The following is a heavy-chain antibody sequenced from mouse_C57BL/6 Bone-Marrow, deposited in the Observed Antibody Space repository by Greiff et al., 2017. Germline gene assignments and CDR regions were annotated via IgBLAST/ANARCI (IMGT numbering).Heavy chain of an antibody. CDR2: IYPGSGNT. CDR1: GYTFTDYY. CDR3: AGDGYYPFAY. J-gene: IGHJ3*01. D-gene: IGHD2-3*01. Sequence: VQLQQSGAVLVRPGASVKLSCKASGYTFTDYYINWVKQRPGQGLEWIARIYPGSGNTYYNEKFKGKATLTAEKSSSTAYMQLSSLTSEDSAVYFCAGDGYYPFAYWGQGTLVTVSA. V-gene: IGHV1-76*01.